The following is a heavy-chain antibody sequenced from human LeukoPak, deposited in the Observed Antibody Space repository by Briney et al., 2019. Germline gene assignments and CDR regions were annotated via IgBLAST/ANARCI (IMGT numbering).Heavy chain of an antibody. Sequence: SETLSLTCAVYGGSFSGYYWSWIRQPPGKGLEWIGEINHSGSTNYNPSLKSRVTISVDTSKNQFSLKLSSVTAADTAVYYCARMPYYFDNWGQGTLVTVSS. V-gene: IGHV4-34*01. CDR2: INHSGST. J-gene: IGHJ4*02. CDR1: GGSFSGYY. D-gene: IGHD2-2*01. CDR3: ARMPYYFDN.